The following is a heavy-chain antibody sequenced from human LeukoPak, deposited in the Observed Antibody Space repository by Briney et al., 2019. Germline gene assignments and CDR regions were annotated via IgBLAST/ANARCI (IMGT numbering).Heavy chain of an antibody. J-gene: IGHJ4*02. CDR1: GGSISSYY. Sequence: PSETLSLTCTVSGGSISSYYWSWIRQPPGKGLEWIGSIYYSGSTYYNPSLKSRVTISVDTSKNQFSLKLSSVTAADTAVYYCASSYQLLTLHYFDYWGQGTLVTVSS. CDR3: ASSYQLLTLHYFDY. V-gene: IGHV4-59*04. D-gene: IGHD2-2*01. CDR2: IYYSGST.